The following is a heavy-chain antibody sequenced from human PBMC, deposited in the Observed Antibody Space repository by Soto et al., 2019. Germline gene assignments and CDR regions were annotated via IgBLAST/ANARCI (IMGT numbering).Heavy chain of an antibody. D-gene: IGHD4-17*01. Sequence: QITLKESGPTLVKPTQTLTLTCTFSGFSLTTRGVGVGWIRQPPGTPLEWLALIYWDDDTRYSPSLKSRLAITKDTSKNQLVLKMSNIDPADTGTYFCAHRTTTVTWWFDPWGQGTLVTVSS. CDR3: AHRTTTVTWWFDP. CDR1: GFSLTTRGVG. CDR2: IYWDDDT. J-gene: IGHJ5*02. V-gene: IGHV2-5*02.